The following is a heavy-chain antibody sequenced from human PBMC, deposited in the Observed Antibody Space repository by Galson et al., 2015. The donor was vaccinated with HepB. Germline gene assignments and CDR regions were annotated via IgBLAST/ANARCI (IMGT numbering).Heavy chain of an antibody. CDR2: ISSGSATI. Sequence: SLRLSCAVSGFSFRDYAINWVRQAPGRGLEWISYISSGSATIFYSDSVRGRFTVSRDGAKDSVYLQMNSLRAEDTAIYYCARERYSSTWYDCLDFWGHGALVAVSS. D-gene: IGHD6-13*01. J-gene: IGHJ4*01. CDR3: ARERYSSTWYDCLDF. V-gene: IGHV3-48*04. CDR1: GFSFRDYA.